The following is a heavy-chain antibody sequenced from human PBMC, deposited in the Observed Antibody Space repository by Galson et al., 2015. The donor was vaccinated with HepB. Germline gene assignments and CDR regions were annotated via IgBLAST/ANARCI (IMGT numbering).Heavy chain of an antibody. D-gene: IGHD2-2*01. CDR2: IIPIFGTA. J-gene: IGHJ6*03. V-gene: IGHV1-69*13. Sequence: SVKVSCKASGGTFSSYAISWVRQAPGQGLEWMGGIIPIFGTANYAQKFQGRVTITADESTSTAYMELSSLRSEDTAVYYCAREGVHVGYCSSTSCPPYYYYYMDVWGKGTTVTVSS. CDR3: AREGVHVGYCSSTSCPPYYYYYMDV. CDR1: GGTFSSYA.